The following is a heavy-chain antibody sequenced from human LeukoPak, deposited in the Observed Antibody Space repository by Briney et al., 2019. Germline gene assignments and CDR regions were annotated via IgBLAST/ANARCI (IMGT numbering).Heavy chain of an antibody. J-gene: IGHJ3*02. CDR1: GGSISSYY. D-gene: IGHD3-22*01. V-gene: IGHV4-4*07. CDR3: ARDPSYYYDSSGYPLGAFDI. Sequence: PSETLSLTCTVSGGSISSYYWSWIRQPAGKGLEWIGRIYTSGSTNYNPSLKSRVTMTVDTSKNQFSLKLSSVTAADTAVYYCARDPSYYYDSSGYPLGAFDIWGKGTMVTVSS. CDR2: IYTSGST.